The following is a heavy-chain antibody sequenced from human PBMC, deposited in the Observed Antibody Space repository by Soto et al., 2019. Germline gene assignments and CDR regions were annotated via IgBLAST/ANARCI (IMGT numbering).Heavy chain of an antibody. J-gene: IGHJ3*02. CDR2: INHSGST. CDR1: GGSFSGYY. V-gene: IGHV4-34*01. CDR3: ARRKGKIVVVVAATSRGAFDI. Sequence: QVQLQQWGAGLLKPSETLSLTCAVYGGSFSGYYWSWIRQPPGKGLEWIGEINHSGSTNYNPSLKSRVTISVDTSKNQFSLKLSSVTAADTAVYYCARRKGKIVVVVAATSRGAFDIWGQGTMVTVSS. D-gene: IGHD2-15*01.